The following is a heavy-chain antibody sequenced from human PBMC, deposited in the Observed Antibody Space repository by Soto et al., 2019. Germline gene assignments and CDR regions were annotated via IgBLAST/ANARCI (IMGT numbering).Heavy chain of an antibody. CDR3: ARRVVPAAPGRYYYYMDV. D-gene: IGHD2-2*01. CDR2: INHSGST. J-gene: IGHJ6*03. CDR1: GGSFSGYY. V-gene: IGHV4-34*01. Sequence: SETLSLTCAVYGGSFSGYYWSWIRQPPGKGLEWIGEINHSGSTNYNPSLKRRVTISVDTSKNQFSLKLSSVTAADTAVYYCARRVVPAAPGRYYYYMDVWGKGTTVTVSS.